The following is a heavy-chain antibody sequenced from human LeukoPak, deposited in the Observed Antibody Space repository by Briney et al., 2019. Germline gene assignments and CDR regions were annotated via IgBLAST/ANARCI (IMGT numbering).Heavy chain of an antibody. CDR3: ARAAYCGGVCYSEFVY. V-gene: IGHV1-69*13. J-gene: IGHJ4*02. CDR1: GGTFSSYA. D-gene: IGHD2-21*02. CDR2: IIPIFGTA. Sequence: SVKVSCKASGGTFSSYAISWVRQAPGQGLEWMGGIIPIFGTANYAQKFQGRVTITADEYTSTAYMELSSLRSEDTAVYYYARAAYCGGVCYSEFVYWGQGTLVSVSS.